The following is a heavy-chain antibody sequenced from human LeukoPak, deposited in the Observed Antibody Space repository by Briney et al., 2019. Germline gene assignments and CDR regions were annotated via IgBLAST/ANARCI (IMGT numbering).Heavy chain of an antibody. CDR1: GFSFSDYG. CDR3: ARDPSGSYSRFDY. D-gene: IGHD1-26*01. CDR2: ISSLSNNI. Sequence: GGSLRLSCGASGFSFSDYGMNWVRQAPGERLEWVSSISSLSNNIYYTDSVKGRFIISRDNAKNSLYLLMNSLRVEDTAVYYCARDPSGSYSRFDYWGQGTLVTVSS. V-gene: IGHV3-21*01. J-gene: IGHJ4*02.